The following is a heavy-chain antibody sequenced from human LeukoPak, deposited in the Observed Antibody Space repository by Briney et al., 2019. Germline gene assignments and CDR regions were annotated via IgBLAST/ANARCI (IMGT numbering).Heavy chain of an antibody. CDR1: GFTFSSYS. Sequence: GGSLRLSCAASGFTFSSYSMNWVRQAVGKGLEWVSYISASGSSIYYADSVKGRFTISRDNAKNSLYLQMNSLRDEDTAVYYCARRAAGRPGADYFQHWGQGILVTVSS. CDR3: ARRAAGRPGADYFQH. V-gene: IGHV3-48*02. J-gene: IGHJ1*01. D-gene: IGHD3-10*01. CDR2: ISASGSSI.